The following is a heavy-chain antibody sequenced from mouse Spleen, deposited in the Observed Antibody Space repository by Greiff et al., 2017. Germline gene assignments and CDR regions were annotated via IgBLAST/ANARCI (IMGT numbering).Heavy chain of an antibody. CDR2: ISSGGGYT. J-gene: IGHJ2*01. CDR1: GFTFSSYA. V-gene: IGHV5-9-1*01. D-gene: IGHD1-1*01. CDR3: ARHYFGSSYLD. Sequence: DVMLVESGGGLVKPGGSLKLSCAASGFTFSSYAMSWVRQTPGKRLEWVATISSGGGYTYYPDSVKGRFTFSVDNAKNTLYLQMSSLRSQHTAMYYCARHYFGSSYLDWGQGTTLTISS.